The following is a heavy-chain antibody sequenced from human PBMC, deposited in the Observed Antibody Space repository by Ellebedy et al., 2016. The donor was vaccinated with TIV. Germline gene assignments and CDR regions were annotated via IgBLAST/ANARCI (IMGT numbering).Heavy chain of an antibody. V-gene: IGHV1-69*04. CDR1: GGTFSRYA. J-gene: IGHJ4*02. CDR3: ARDLLGSADS. D-gene: IGHD3-22*01. Sequence: AASVKVSCKASGGTFSRYALNWVRQAPGQGLEWMGRIMPILDIANYPQKFQGRVTITADKSTSTAYMELRSLRSEDTAVYYCARDLLGSADSWGQGTLVTVSS. CDR2: IMPILDIA.